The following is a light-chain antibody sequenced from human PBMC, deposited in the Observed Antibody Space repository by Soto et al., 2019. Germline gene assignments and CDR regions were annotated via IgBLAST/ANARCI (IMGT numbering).Light chain of an antibody. Sequence: QSALTQPRSVSGSPGQSVSISCTGTNSDIGNYNLVSWYQQPPGKAPKLIISAVSRRPSGVPDRFSGSKSGNTASLTISGLQADDEADYYCWSYTTSDMWVFGGGTQRPS. CDR1: NSDIGNYNL. CDR3: WSYTTSDMWV. J-gene: IGLJ3*02. CDR2: AVS. V-gene: IGLV2-11*01.